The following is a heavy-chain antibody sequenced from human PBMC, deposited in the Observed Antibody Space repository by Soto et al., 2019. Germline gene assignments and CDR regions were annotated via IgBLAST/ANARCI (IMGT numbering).Heavy chain of an antibody. CDR2: IYQSGST. CDR1: GYSISSGYY. CDR3: ARGRGGYYYYAMDV. J-gene: IGHJ6*02. Sequence: SETLSLNWTVSGYSISSGYYWGCIRQPPGKGLEWIGSIYQSGSTSYNPSLKSRVTISVDTSKNQFSLKLSSVTAADTAMYYCARGRGGYYYYAMDVWGQGTTVTVSS. V-gene: IGHV4-38-2*02. D-gene: IGHD3-10*01.